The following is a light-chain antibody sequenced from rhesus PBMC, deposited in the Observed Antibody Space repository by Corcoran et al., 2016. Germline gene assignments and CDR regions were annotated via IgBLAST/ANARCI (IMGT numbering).Light chain of an antibody. CDR2: GVS. V-gene: IGKV2-78*01. CDR1: QSLLHSNGHTY. Sequence: IVMTQTPLSLSVTPGEPASISCRPSQSLLHSNGHTYFTCYLQKPGQSPQLLFDGVSHRASGVRDRCSGSGSCTDFTLKISRVEAEDVGVYYCEQSLQPPWTFGQGTKVEIK. CDR3: EQSLQPPWT. J-gene: IGKJ1*01.